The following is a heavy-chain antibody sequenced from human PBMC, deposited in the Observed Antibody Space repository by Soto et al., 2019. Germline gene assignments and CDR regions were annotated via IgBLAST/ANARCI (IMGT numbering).Heavy chain of an antibody. CDR2: INHSVST. CDR3: ARGYGRNFDY. CDR1: GGSISSGGYS. J-gene: IGHJ4*02. V-gene: IGHV4-34*01. Sequence: TSETLSLTCAVAGGSISSGGYSWSWIRQPPGKGLEWMGEINHSVSTNYNPSLKSRVTISVDTSKTQFSLKLSSVAAADTAVYSCARGYGRNFDYWGQGTLVTVSS. D-gene: IGHD3-10*01.